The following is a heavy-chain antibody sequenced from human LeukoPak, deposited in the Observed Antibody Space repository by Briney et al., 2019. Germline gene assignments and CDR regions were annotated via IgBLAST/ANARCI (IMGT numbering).Heavy chain of an antibody. CDR1: GYTFTSYG. Sequence: ASVKVSCKASGYTFTSYGISWVRQAPGQGLEWMGWINPNSGGTNYAQKFQGRVTMTRDTSISTAYMELSRLRSDDTAVHYCARDLGSFGRCLDYWGQGTLVTVSS. J-gene: IGHJ4*02. CDR2: INPNSGGT. CDR3: ARDLGSFGRCLDY. D-gene: IGHD3-10*01. V-gene: IGHV1-2*02.